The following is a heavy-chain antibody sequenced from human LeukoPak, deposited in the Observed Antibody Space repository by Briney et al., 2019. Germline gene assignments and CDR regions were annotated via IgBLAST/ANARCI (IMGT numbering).Heavy chain of an antibody. CDR3: ARGGSSSWYWFDP. D-gene: IGHD6-13*01. CDR2: IYYSGST. Sequence: SQTLSLTCTVSGGSISSSSYYWGWVRQPPGKGLEWIESIYYSGSTYYNPSLKSRVTISVDTSKNQFSLKLSSVTAADTAVYYCARGGSSSWYWFDPWGQGTLVTVSS. CDR1: GGSISSSSYY. V-gene: IGHV4-39*01. J-gene: IGHJ5*02.